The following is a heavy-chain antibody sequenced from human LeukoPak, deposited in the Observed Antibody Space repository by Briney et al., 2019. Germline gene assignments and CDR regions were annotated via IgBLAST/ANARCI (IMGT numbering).Heavy chain of an antibody. V-gene: IGHV4-61*02. Sequence: PSETLSLTCTVSGGAITSGSYHWSWIRQPAGTGLEWIGRIHTSGSTNYNPSLNSRVTISLDTSKNQFSLNLSSVTAADTAVYYCARGGSYSDFDSWGQGTLVTVSS. CDR2: IHTSGST. J-gene: IGHJ4*02. CDR1: GGAITSGSYH. CDR3: ARGGSYSDFDS. D-gene: IGHD1-26*01.